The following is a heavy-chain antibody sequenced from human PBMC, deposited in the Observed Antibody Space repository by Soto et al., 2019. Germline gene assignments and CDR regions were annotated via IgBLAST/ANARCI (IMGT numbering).Heavy chain of an antibody. J-gene: IGHJ4*02. V-gene: IGHV3-15*07. CDR2: IKSKTDGGTT. CDR3: TTDAYYDYVWGIYPLGY. Sequence: EVQLVESGGGLVKPGGSLRLSCAASGFTFSNAWMNWVRQAPGKGLEWVGRIKSKTDGGTTDYAAPVKGRFTISRDDSKNTLYLQMNSLKTEDTAVYYCTTDAYYDYVWGIYPLGYWGQGTLVTVSS. D-gene: IGHD3-16*02. CDR1: GFTFSNAW.